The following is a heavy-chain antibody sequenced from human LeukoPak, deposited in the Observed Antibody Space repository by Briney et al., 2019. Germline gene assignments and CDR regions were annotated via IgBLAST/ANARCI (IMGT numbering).Heavy chain of an antibody. Sequence: GGSLRLSCAASGFTFSSYAMHWVRQAPGKGLEWVAVISYDGSNKYYADSVKGRFTISRDNSKNTLYLQMNSLRAEDTAVYYCARDRDCSSTSCYRGAFDIWGQGTMVTVSS. J-gene: IGHJ3*02. D-gene: IGHD2-2*01. CDR2: ISYDGSNK. CDR1: GFTFSSYA. V-gene: IGHV3-30-3*01. CDR3: ARDRDCSSTSCYRGAFDI.